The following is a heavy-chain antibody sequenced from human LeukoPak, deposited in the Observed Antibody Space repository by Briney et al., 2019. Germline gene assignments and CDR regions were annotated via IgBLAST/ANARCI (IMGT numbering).Heavy chain of an antibody. Sequence: ASVKVSCKASGYTFTSYDINWVRQATGQGLEWMGIINPSGGSTSYAQKFQGRVTMTRDTSTSTVYMELSSLRSEDTAVYYCAREDYYGSGSYYKRSPQYDIWGQGTMVTVSS. CDR2: INPSGGST. V-gene: IGHV1-46*01. J-gene: IGHJ3*02. CDR3: AREDYYGSGSYYKRSPQYDI. CDR1: GYTFTSYD. D-gene: IGHD3-10*01.